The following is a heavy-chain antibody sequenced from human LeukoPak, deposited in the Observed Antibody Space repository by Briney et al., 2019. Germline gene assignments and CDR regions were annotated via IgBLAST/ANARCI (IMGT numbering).Heavy chain of an antibody. V-gene: IGHV3-23*01. D-gene: IGHD2-2*01. J-gene: IGHJ4*02. CDR3: AKDRVNLVVPAAIPLQGFDY. CDR2: ISGSGGTT. CDR1: GFTFNNYA. Sequence: PGGSLRLSCAASGFTFNNYAMSWVREAPGKGLEWVSAISGSGGTTYYADSVRGRFTFSRGNSKNTLHLQMNSLRAEDTAVYYCAKDRVNLVVPAAIPLQGFDYWGQGTLVTVSS.